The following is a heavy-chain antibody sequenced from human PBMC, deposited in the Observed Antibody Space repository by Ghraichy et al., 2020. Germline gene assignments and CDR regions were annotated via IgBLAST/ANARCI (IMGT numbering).Heavy chain of an antibody. D-gene: IGHD2-8*01. V-gene: IGHV4-61*01. J-gene: IGHJ6*02. CDR1: GGSVSSVSYS. CDR2: VHYRGST. Sequence: SETLSLTCTVSGGSVSSVSYSWIWIRQPPGKGLEWIGYVHYRGSTNYNPSLRSRLTVSVDTSKNQISLNLRSVTAADAAVYYCARATNPNFSSYYAMDVWGQGTTVTVSS. CDR3: ARATNPNFSSYYAMDV.